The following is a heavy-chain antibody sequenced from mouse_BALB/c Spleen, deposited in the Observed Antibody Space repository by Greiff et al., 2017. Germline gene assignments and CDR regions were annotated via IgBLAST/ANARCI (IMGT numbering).Heavy chain of an antibody. Sequence: VQLQQSGPELVKPGASVKISCKASGYTFTDYNMHWVKQSHGKSLEWIGYIYPYNGGTGYNQKFKSKATLTVDNSSSTAYMELRSLTSEDSAVYYCARRYRYDGGYFDYWGQGTTLTVSS. CDR1: GYTFTDYN. D-gene: IGHD2-14*01. V-gene: IGHV1S29*02. CDR3: ARRYRYDGGYFDY. CDR2: IYPYNGGT. J-gene: IGHJ2*01.